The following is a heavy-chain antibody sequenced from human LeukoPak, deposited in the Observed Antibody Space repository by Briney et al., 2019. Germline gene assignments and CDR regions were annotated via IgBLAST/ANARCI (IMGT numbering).Heavy chain of an antibody. CDR2: MNPNSGST. J-gene: IGHJ5*02. Sequence: ASVKVSCKASGYTFTSYDINWVRQATGQGLEWMGWMNPNSGSTGYAQKFQGRVTMTRNTSISTAYMELSSLRSEDTAVYYCARVMSGRNWFDPWGQGTLVTVSS. CDR3: ARVMSGRNWFDP. V-gene: IGHV1-8*01. CDR1: GYTFTSYD. D-gene: IGHD3-3*01.